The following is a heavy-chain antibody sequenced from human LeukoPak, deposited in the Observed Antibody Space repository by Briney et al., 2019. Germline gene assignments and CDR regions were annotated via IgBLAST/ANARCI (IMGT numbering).Heavy chain of an antibody. Sequence: GASVKVSCKASGYTFTGYYMHWVRQAPGQGLEWMGWINPNSGGTNYAQKFQGWVTMTRDTSISTAYMELSRLRSDDTAVYYCAGRDILTGLNYFDYWGQGTLVTVSS. CDR2: INPNSGGT. CDR3: AGRDILTGLNYFDY. D-gene: IGHD3-9*01. J-gene: IGHJ4*02. V-gene: IGHV1-2*04. CDR1: GYTFTGYY.